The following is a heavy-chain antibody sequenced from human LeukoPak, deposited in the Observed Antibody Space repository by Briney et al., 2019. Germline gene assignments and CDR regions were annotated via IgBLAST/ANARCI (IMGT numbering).Heavy chain of an antibody. CDR1: GGTFSSYA. Sequence: SVKVSCKASGGTFSSYAISWVRQAPGQGLEWMGRIIPILGIANYAQKFQGRVTMTRDTSTSTVYMELSSLRSEDTAVYYCARACGGDCYAGGAFDIWGQGTMVTVSS. CDR3: ARACGGDCYAGGAFDI. D-gene: IGHD2-21*02. V-gene: IGHV1-69*04. J-gene: IGHJ3*02. CDR2: IIPILGIA.